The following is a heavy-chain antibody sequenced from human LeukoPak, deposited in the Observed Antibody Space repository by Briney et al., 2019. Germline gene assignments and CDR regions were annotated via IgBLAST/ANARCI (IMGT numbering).Heavy chain of an antibody. CDR1: GFTFSSYA. CDR3: ARGGLSGSYPYNWFDP. D-gene: IGHD1-26*01. J-gene: IGHJ5*02. Sequence: GGSLRLSCAASGFTFSSYAMTWVRQAPGKGLEWVSYISSSSSTIYYADSVKGRFTISRDNAKNSLYLQLNSLRAEDTAVYYCARGGLSGSYPYNWFDPWGQGTLVTVSS. V-gene: IGHV3-48*01. CDR2: ISSSSSTI.